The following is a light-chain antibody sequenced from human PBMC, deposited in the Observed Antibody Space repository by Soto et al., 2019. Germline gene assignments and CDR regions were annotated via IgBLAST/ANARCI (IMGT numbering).Light chain of an antibody. Sequence: QSALTQPASVSGSPGQSITISCTGTSSDVGGYNYVSWYQLHPGKAPKLLIYDVSNRPSGASNRFSGSKSGNTASLTISGLQAEDEADYYCSSYTGSTTLHYVFGTGTKVTVL. CDR2: DVS. J-gene: IGLJ1*01. CDR3: SSYTGSTTLHYV. V-gene: IGLV2-14*01. CDR1: SSDVGGYNY.